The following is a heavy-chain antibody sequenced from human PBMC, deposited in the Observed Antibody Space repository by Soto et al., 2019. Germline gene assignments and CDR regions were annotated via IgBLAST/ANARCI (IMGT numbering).Heavy chain of an antibody. Sequence: PGGSLRLSCAASGFTVSSNYMSWVRQAPGKGLEWVSVIYTGGSTYYADSVKGRFTISRDNSKNTLYLQMNSLRAEDTAVYYCARDRYYDILTGYYHLALGYWGQGTLVTVSS. CDR1: GFTVSSNY. CDR3: ARDRYYDILTGYYHLALGY. D-gene: IGHD3-9*01. J-gene: IGHJ4*02. CDR2: IYTGGST. V-gene: IGHV3-66*01.